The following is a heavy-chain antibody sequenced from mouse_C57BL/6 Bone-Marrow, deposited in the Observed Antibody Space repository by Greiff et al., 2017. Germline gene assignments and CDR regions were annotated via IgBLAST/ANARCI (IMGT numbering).Heavy chain of an antibody. V-gene: IGHV1-64*01. CDR3: ERLGDGYYDAMDY. J-gene: IGHJ4*01. CDR1: GYTFTSYW. CDR2: IHPNSGST. Sequence: QVQLQQPGAELVKPGASVKLSCKASGYTFTSYWMHWVKQRPGQGLEWIGMIHPNSGSTNYNEKFKSKATLTVDKSSSTAYMQLSSLTSEDSAVYYCERLGDGYYDAMDYWGQGTSVTVSS. D-gene: IGHD2-3*01.